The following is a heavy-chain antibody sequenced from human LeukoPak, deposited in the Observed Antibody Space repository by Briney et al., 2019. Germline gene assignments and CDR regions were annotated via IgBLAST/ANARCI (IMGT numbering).Heavy chain of an antibody. CDR3: ARTTMVRGTYYMDV. V-gene: IGHV4-39*07. Sequence: SERLSLTCTVSGGSISSSSYYSGWICQPPGKGLEWIGSIYYSGSTYYNPSLKSRVTISVGTSKNQFSLKLSSVTAADTAVYYCARTTMVRGTYYMDVWGKGTTVTISS. CDR2: IYYSGST. J-gene: IGHJ6*03. D-gene: IGHD3-10*01. CDR1: GGSISSSSYY.